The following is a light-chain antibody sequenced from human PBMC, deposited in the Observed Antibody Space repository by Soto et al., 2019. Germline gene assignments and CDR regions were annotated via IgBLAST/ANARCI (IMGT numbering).Light chain of an antibody. CDR1: QSVSSSY. CDR2: DAS. CDR3: QQYRRSPCT. Sequence: EITLSQSPCTLSSSKGDRATLSCRASQSVSSSYLAWYQQKPGQAPRLLIYDASSRATGIPDRFSGSGSGTDFTLIISRLEPEDFAVYYCQQYRRSPCTFGQGSKVDIK. V-gene: IGKV3-20*01. J-gene: IGKJ2*02.